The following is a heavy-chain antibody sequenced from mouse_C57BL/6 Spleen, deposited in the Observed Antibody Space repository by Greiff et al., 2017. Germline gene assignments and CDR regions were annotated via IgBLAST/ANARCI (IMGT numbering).Heavy chain of an antibody. CDR3: ASLYYGSSPYYAMDY. J-gene: IGHJ4*01. CDR2: IYPGDGDT. Sequence: QVQLKESGPELVKPGASVKISCKASGYAFSSSWMNWVKQRPGKGLEWIGRIYPGDGDTNYNGKFKGKATLTADKSSSTAYMQLSSLTSEDSAVYFCASLYYGSSPYYAMDYWGQGTSVTVSS. D-gene: IGHD1-1*01. V-gene: IGHV1-82*01. CDR1: GYAFSSSW.